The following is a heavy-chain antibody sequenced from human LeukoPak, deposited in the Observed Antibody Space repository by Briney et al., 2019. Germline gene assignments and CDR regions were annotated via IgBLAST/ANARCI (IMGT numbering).Heavy chain of an antibody. CDR1: GFTFTTYW. CDR3: AKVAKYYYGSETYYFFEH. J-gene: IGHJ4*02. V-gene: IGHV3-7*01. D-gene: IGHD3-10*01. CDR2: INHDGTEK. Sequence: GESLRLSCAASGFTFTTYWMTWVRQAPGKGLGWVANINHDGTEKYYVDSVKGRFTISRDNPKNSLYLQMNSLRVEDTAVYYCAKVAKYYYGSETYYFFEHWGQGTPVTASS.